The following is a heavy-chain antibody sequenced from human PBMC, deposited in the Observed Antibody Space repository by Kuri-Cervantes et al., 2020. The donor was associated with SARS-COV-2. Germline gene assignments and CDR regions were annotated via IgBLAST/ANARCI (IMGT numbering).Heavy chain of an antibody. D-gene: IGHD2-2*01. J-gene: IGHJ3*02. Sequence: ASVKVSCKDSGYTFTSYDINWVRQATGQGLEWMGWMNPNSGNTGYAQKFQSRVTMTRNTSISTAYMELSSLRSEDTAVYYCAINSYVVPAAHRAFDIWGQGTMVTVSS. CDR1: GYTFTSYD. CDR3: AINSYVVPAAHRAFDI. V-gene: IGHV1-8*01. CDR2: MNPNSGNT.